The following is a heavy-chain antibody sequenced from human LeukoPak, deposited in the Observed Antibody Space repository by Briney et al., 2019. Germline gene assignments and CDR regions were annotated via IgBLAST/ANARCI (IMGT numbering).Heavy chain of an antibody. CDR3: AKDRDYFDY. D-gene: IGHD3-10*01. J-gene: IGHJ4*02. Sequence: GGSLRLSCAASGFTFSSYAMHWVRQAPGKGLEWVAVISYDGSNKYYADSVKGRFTISRDNSKNTLYLQMNSLRAEDTAVYYCAKDRDYFDYWGQGTLVTVSS. CDR1: GFTFSSYA. V-gene: IGHV3-30*04. CDR2: ISYDGSNK.